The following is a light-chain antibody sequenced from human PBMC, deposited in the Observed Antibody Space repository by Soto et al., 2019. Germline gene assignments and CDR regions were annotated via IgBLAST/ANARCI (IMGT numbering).Light chain of an antibody. J-gene: IGLJ1*01. CDR3: SSYTTSNTRQIV. CDR2: DVS. Sequence: SVVPQPSSLSGSPGQSITISCTGTSSDVCGYNYVSWYQHHPGKAPKLIIFDVSNRPSGVSNPFSGSKSGNTASLTISGLQPEDEADYYCSSYTTSNTRQIVFGTGTKVTVL. CDR1: SSDVCGYNY. V-gene: IGLV2-14*03.